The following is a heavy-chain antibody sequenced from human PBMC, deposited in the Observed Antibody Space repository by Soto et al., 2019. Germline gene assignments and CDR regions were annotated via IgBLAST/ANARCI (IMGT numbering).Heavy chain of an antibody. CDR1: GLTFSSYA. CDR2: ISGSGGST. Sequence: GWSLRLSCAASGLTFSSYAMSWVRQAPGKGLEWVSAISGSGGSTYYADSVKGRFTISRDNSKKTLYLQMNSRRAEDTAVYYCAKDLSGIAAAGVNWFDPWGQGTLVTVSS. CDR3: AKDLSGIAAAGVNWFDP. J-gene: IGHJ5*02. D-gene: IGHD6-13*01. V-gene: IGHV3-23*01.